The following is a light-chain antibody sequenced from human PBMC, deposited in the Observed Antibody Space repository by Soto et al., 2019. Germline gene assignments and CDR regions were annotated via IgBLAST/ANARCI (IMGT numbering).Light chain of an antibody. CDR3: QHLHTYPYT. V-gene: IGKV1-9*01. Sequence: IQLTQSPSSLSASVGDRVTITCRASRGIASSLAWYQQKPGKAPKLLIYAPSTLQSGVPSRFSGSGSGTDFTLTITSLQPEDFATYYCQHLHTYPYTFGQGTKLEIK. CDR2: APS. J-gene: IGKJ2*01. CDR1: RGIASS.